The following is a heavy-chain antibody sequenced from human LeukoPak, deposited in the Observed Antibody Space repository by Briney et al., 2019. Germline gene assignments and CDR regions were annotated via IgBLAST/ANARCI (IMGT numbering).Heavy chain of an antibody. CDR3: ASGSGYYFDY. Sequence: SETLSLTCTVSGGSISSYYWSWIRQPPGKGLEWIGYIYYSGSTNYNPSLKSRVTISVDTSKNQFSLKLSSVTAADTAVYYCASGSGYYFDYWGQGTLVTVSS. CDR2: IYYSGST. D-gene: IGHD3-10*01. J-gene: IGHJ4*02. CDR1: GGSISSYY. V-gene: IGHV4-59*01.